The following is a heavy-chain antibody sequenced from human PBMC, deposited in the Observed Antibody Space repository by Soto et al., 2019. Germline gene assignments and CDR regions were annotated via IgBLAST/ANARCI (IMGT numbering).Heavy chain of an antibody. CDR1: GYTFTSYA. CDR3: ARDYYYGSGSYYPYGMDV. J-gene: IGHJ6*02. Sequence: ASVKVSCKASGYTFTSYAMHWVRQAPGQRLEWMGWINAGNGNTKYSQKFQGRVTIARDTSASTAYMELSSLRSEDTAVYYCARDYYYGSGSYYPYGMDVWGQGTTVTVSS. D-gene: IGHD3-10*01. CDR2: INAGNGNT. V-gene: IGHV1-3*01.